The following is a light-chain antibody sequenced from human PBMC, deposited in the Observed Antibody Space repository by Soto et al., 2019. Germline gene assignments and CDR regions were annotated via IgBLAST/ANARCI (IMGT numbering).Light chain of an antibody. Sequence: DIQMTQSPSTLSASVGDRVTITCRASQSIDTWLAWYQQKPGRVPNLLIYKASTLESGVPSRFSGSGSGTEFTLTISRLQPDDDGTYYRQQYNGYSAGTFGQGTKVEIK. CDR2: KAS. V-gene: IGKV1-5*03. CDR1: QSIDTW. J-gene: IGKJ1*01. CDR3: QQYNGYSAGT.